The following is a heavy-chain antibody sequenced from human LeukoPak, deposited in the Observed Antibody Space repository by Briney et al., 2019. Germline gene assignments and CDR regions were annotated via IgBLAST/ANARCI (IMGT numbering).Heavy chain of an antibody. CDR1: GGSISSSSYY. Sequence: SETLSLTCTVSGGSISSSSYYWGWIRQPPGKGLEWIGSIYYSGSTYYNPSLKSRVTISEDTSKNQFSLKLSSVTAADTAVYYCARARGPKNWFDSWGQGTLVTVSS. CDR2: IYYSGST. J-gene: IGHJ5*01. D-gene: IGHD3/OR15-3a*01. V-gene: IGHV4-39*07. CDR3: ARARGPKNWFDS.